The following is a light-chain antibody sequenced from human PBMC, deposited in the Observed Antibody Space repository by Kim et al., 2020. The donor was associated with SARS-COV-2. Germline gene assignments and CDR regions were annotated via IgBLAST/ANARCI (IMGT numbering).Light chain of an antibody. CDR3: GSYTSSTTYV. Sequence: QSALTQPASVSGSPGQSITISCTGTNSDVGSYNYVSWYQQHPGKAPKLMIFDVSKRPSGVSNRFSGSKSANTASLTISGLQAEDEADYYCGSYTSSTTYVFGTGTKVTVL. J-gene: IGLJ1*01. V-gene: IGLV2-14*01. CDR2: DVS. CDR1: NSDVGSYNY.